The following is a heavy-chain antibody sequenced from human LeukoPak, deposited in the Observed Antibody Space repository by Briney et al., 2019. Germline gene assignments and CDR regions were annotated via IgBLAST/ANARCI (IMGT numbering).Heavy chain of an antibody. Sequence: GGSLRLSCAASGFTFDDYAMHWVRQAPGKGLEWVSGISWNSGSIGYADSVKGRFTISRDNSKNTLYLQMNSLRAEDTAVYYCAKPGQWPPGDYFDYWGQGTLVTVSS. CDR3: AKPGQWPPGDYFDY. D-gene: IGHD6-19*01. J-gene: IGHJ4*02. V-gene: IGHV3-9*01. CDR2: ISWNSGSI. CDR1: GFTFDDYA.